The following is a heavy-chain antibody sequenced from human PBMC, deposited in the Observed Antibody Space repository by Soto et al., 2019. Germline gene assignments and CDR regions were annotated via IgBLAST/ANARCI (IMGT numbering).Heavy chain of an antibody. V-gene: IGHV3-23*01. Sequence: EVQLLESGGGLVQPGGSLRLTCAASGFTFSSYAMNWVRQAPGKGLEWVSVISGSGGSTYYADSVKGRVTIARDKSRNTLYLPMNSVGAEDTAVYYCASRSSGWFFDYWGQGALVSVSS. CDR2: ISGSGGST. D-gene: IGHD6-19*01. CDR1: GFTFSSYA. J-gene: IGHJ4*02. CDR3: ASRSSGWFFDY.